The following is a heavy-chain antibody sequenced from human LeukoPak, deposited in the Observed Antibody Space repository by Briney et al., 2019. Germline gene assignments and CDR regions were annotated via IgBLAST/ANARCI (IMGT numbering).Heavy chain of an antibody. CDR2: IYYSGST. Sequence: SETLSLTCTVSGGSISSSSYYWGWIRQPPGKGLEWIGSIYYSGSTYYNPSLKSRVTISVDTSKNQFSLKLSSMTAADTAVYYCARADIVATTLDYWGQGTLVIVSS. CDR1: GGSISSSSYY. V-gene: IGHV4-39*07. CDR3: ARADIVATTLDY. J-gene: IGHJ4*02. D-gene: IGHD5-12*01.